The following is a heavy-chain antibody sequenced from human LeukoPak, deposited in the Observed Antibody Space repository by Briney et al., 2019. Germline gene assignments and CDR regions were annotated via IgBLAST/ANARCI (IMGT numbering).Heavy chain of an antibody. CDR3: ARSDYDSINY. D-gene: IGHD3-22*01. Sequence: SETLSLTCTVSGGSIGSYYWSWIRLPPGKGLEWIGYIYTSGSTNYNPSLKSRVTISVDTSKNQFSLKLSSVTAADTAVYYCARSDYDSINYWGQGTLVTVSS. CDR2: IYTSGST. J-gene: IGHJ4*02. CDR1: GGSIGSYY. V-gene: IGHV4-4*09.